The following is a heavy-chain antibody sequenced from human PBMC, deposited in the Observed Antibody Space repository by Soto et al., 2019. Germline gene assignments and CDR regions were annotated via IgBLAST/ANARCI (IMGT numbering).Heavy chain of an antibody. V-gene: IGHV3-33*01. D-gene: IGHD3-9*01. CDR2: LWYDGSSK. CDR3: ARARPTYDILTYFQY. CDR1: GSPFRGYA. J-gene: IGHJ1*01. Sequence: QVQLVESGGGGFRLGGSWRSSFAAPGSPFRGYACHWAAQAPGKGREWVAVLWYDGSSKHYAASVKDRFTISRENSKNTLYLQMNSLRADDTAVCYCARARPTYDILTYFQYWGQGTLVTVSS.